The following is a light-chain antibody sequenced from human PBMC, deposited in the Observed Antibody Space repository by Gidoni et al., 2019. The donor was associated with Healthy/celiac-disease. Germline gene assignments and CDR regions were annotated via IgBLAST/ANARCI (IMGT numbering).Light chain of an antibody. CDR3: QQYNT. Sequence: EIVLTQSPGTLSLSPGERATLSCRASRSVSSSYLAWYQQKPGQAPRLLIYGASSRATGIPDRFSGSGSGTDFTLTISRLEPEDFAVYYCQQYNTFGGGTKVEIK. CDR2: GAS. V-gene: IGKV3-20*01. J-gene: IGKJ4*01. CDR1: RSVSSSY.